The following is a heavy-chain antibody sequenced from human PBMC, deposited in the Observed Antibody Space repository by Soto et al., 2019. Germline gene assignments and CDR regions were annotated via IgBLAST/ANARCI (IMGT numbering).Heavy chain of an antibody. CDR1: GFTVSSNY. D-gene: IGHD3-16*02. Sequence: QPGGSLRLCCAASGFTVSSNYMSWVRQAPRKGLEWVSVIYSGGSTYYADSVKGRFTISRDNSKNTLYLQMNSLRAEDTAVYYCARGVALYDYVRGSYRYTNWFDPWGQGTLVTVSS. V-gene: IGHV3-66*01. CDR2: IYSGGST. J-gene: IGHJ5*02. CDR3: ARGVALYDYVRGSYRYTNWFDP.